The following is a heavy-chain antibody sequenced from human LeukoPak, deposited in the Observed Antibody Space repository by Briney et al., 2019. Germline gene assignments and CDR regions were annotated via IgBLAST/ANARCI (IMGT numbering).Heavy chain of an antibody. CDR3: ARRRAIVVVTAKPYNWFDP. D-gene: IGHD2-21*02. V-gene: IGHV4-34*01. Sequence: KPSETLSLTCAVYGGSFSGYYWSWIRQPPGKGLEWIGEINHSGSTNYNPSLKSRVTISVDTSKNQFSLKLSSVTAADTAVYYCARRRAIVVVTAKPYNWFDPWGQGTLVTVSS. CDR2: INHSGST. CDR1: GGSFSGYY. J-gene: IGHJ5*02.